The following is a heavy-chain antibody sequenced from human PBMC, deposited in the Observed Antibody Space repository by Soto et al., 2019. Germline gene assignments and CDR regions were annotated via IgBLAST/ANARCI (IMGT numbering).Heavy chain of an antibody. Sequence: SLRLSCAVSGFSFSGYWMSWVRQAPGKGLEWVANIKQDGSEEYYVDSVKGRFTISRDNAKNSLYLQMNNLRVDDTAVYYCARDKFDYNWQNFHLYHLAGWGQGTLVTVSS. CDR3: ARDKFDYNWQNFHLYHLAG. V-gene: IGHV3-7*01. J-gene: IGHJ1*01. CDR2: IKQDGSEE. CDR1: GFSFSGYW. D-gene: IGHD3-10*01.